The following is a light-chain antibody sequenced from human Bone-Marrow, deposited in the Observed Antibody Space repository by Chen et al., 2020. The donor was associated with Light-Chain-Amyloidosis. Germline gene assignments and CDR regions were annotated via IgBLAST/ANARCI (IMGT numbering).Light chain of an antibody. CDR2: RDT. J-gene: IGLJ2*01. CDR3: QSADSSGTDEVI. Sequence: SYELTQPPSVSVSPGQTAKITCSGDDLPTKYAYWYQQKPGPARVLVIHRDTERPSGISERFSGSSSGTTATLTISGVQAEDEADYHCQSADSSGTDEVIFGGGTKLTVL. V-gene: IGLV3-25*03. CDR1: DLPTKY.